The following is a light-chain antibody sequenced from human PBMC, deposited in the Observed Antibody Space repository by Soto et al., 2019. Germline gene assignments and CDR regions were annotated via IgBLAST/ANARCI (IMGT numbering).Light chain of an antibody. CDR1: QDISSH. J-gene: IGKJ4*01. CDR2: DAS. Sequence: DLQLTQSPSFLSASVGDRVTITCRASQDISSHLAWYQQKPGKAPKLLIYDASTLQSGAPSGFGGSGSGTEFTLTITSLQPEDFATYYCQQVKTYPLTFGGGTKVEIK. CDR3: QQVKTYPLT. V-gene: IGKV1-9*01.